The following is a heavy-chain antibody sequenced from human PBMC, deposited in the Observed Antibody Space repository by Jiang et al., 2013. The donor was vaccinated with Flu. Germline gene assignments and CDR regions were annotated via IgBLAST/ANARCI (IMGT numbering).Heavy chain of an antibody. J-gene: IGHJ4*02. Sequence: KPTQTLTLTCTFSGFSLSTSGVGVGWIRQPPGKALEWLALIYWNDDKRYSPSLKSRLTITKDTSKNQVVLTMTNMDPVDTATYYCARASPDSSGYFYYFDYWGQGTLVTVSS. CDR1: GFSLSTSGVG. CDR2: IYWNDDK. D-gene: IGHD3-22*01. CDR3: ARASPDSSGYFYYFDY. V-gene: IGHV2-5*01.